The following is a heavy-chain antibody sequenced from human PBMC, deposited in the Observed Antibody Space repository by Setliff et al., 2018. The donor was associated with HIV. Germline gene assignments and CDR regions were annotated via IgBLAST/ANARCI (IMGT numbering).Heavy chain of an antibody. J-gene: IGHJ6*03. CDR1: GGSFTDYY. D-gene: IGHD1-26*01. CDR3: ARGARLLAAYSDRWDYFYMAV. Sequence: PPETLSPTCAVFGGSFTDYYWIWIRQPPGKGLEWIGAINHSVSPHYNPSPKTRFIIPVDTTKNRLSLKVNSMNAADTAVYYCARGARLLAAYSDRWDYFYMAVWGKGTTVTVSS. V-gene: IGHV4-34*01. CDR2: INHSVSP.